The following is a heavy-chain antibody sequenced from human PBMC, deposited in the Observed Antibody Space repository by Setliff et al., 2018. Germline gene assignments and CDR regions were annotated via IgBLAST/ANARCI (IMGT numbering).Heavy chain of an antibody. CDR2: INHSGSS. CDR1: GGTFSDYY. V-gene: IGHV4-34*01. Sequence: SETLSLTCAAYGGTFSDYYWTWIRQPPGKGLEWIGEINHSGSSNYAPSLKSRVTISVDKSKNQFSLKLSSVTAADTAVYYCARGRNIAARLLDSWGQGTLVTVSS. J-gene: IGHJ4*02. D-gene: IGHD6-6*01. CDR3: ARGRNIAARLLDS.